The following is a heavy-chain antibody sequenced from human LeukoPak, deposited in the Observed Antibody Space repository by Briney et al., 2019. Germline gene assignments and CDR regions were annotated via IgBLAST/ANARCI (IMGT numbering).Heavy chain of an antibody. D-gene: IGHD3-10*01. Sequence: GGSLRLSCAASGVTFRSYWMSWVPQAPGKGLEWVANIKQDGSEKYYVDSVKGRFTISRDNAKNSLYLQMNSLRAEDTAVYYCARAGRGSGKTVDYWGQGTLVTVSS. V-gene: IGHV3-7*04. CDR2: IKQDGSEK. CDR3: ARAGRGSGKTVDY. J-gene: IGHJ4*02. CDR1: GVTFRSYW.